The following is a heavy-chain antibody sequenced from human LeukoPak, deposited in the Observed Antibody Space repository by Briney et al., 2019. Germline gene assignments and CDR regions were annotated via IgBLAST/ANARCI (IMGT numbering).Heavy chain of an antibody. D-gene: IGHD5-12*01. V-gene: IGHV4-59*01. CDR3: ARDRSGFYSVDY. J-gene: IGHJ4*02. Sequence: SETLSLTCTISGGSIRSYYWSWIRQPPGKGLEWIGYIYYSGSTNYNPSLKSRVTISVDTSKNQFSLKLSSVTAADTAVYYCARDRSGFYSVDYWGQGTLVTVSS. CDR2: IYYSGST. CDR1: GGSIRSYY.